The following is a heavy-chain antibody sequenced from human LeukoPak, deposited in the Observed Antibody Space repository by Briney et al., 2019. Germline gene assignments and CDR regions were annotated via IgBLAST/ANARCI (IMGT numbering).Heavy chain of an antibody. CDR1: GFTFSSYA. J-gene: IGHJ4*02. Sequence: GGSLRLSCAASGFTFSSYAMHWVRQAPGKGLEWVAVISYDGSNKYYADSVKGRFTISRDNSKNTLYLQMNSLRAEDTAVYYCAREGSTVASYFDYWGQGTLVTVSS. CDR3: AREGSTVASYFDY. V-gene: IGHV3-30-3*01. D-gene: IGHD4-11*01. CDR2: ISYDGSNK.